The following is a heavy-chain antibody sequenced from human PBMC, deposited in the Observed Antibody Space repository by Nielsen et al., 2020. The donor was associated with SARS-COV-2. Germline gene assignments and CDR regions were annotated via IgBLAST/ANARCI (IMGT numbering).Heavy chain of an antibody. V-gene: IGHV4-59*01. CDR3: ARLAPYYYYMDV. J-gene: IGHJ6*03. D-gene: IGHD5-12*01. CDR1: GVSISSYY. CDR2: IYYSGST. Sequence: SETLSLTCTVSGVSISSYYWRWIRQPPGKGLEWIGYIYYSGSTNYNPSLKSRVTISVDTSKNQFSLKLSSVTAADTAVYYCARLAPYYYYMDVWGTGTTVTVSS.